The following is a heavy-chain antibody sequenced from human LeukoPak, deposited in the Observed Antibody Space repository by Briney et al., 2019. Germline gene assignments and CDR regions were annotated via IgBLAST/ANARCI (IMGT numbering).Heavy chain of an antibody. CDR1: GFRISDYY. Sequence: GALRLSCAASGFRISDYYMSWIRQAPGKGLELLSYITTTGSTIYYADSVKGRFTISRDNAKSSLYLQMNTLRADDTAVYYCIAALWFGELVDYWGQGTLVTVSS. CDR3: IAALWFGELVDY. D-gene: IGHD3-10*01. CDR2: ITTTGSTI. V-gene: IGHV3-11*01. J-gene: IGHJ4*02.